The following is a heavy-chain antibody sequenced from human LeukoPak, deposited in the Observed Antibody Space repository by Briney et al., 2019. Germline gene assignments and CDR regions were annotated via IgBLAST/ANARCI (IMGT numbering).Heavy chain of an antibody. Sequence: PGGSLRLSCAASGFTFSSYGMHWVRQAPGKGLEWVAFIRYDGSNKYYADSVKGLFTISRDNSKNTLYLQMNSLRAEDTAVYYCARDKTDSSTYSWFDPWGQGTLVTVSS. CDR1: GFTFSSYG. CDR2: IRYDGSNK. CDR3: ARDKTDSSTYSWFDP. V-gene: IGHV3-30*02. D-gene: IGHD6-13*01. J-gene: IGHJ5*02.